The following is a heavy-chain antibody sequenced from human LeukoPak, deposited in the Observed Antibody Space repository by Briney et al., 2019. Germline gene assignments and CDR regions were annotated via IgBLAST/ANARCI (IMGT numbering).Heavy chain of an antibody. D-gene: IGHD3-22*01. CDR1: GFTFSSYA. CDR3: AKRDYYDSDHYYPLFDY. J-gene: IGHJ4*02. V-gene: IGHV3-23*01. Sequence: PGGSLRLSCAASGFTFSSYAMAWVRQAPGKGLEWVSGMNGNGDKVYYADSVKGRFTISSDNSKNTLYLQMNSLRGEDTAVYYCAKRDYYDSDHYYPLFDYWGQGTLVTVSS. CDR2: MNGNGDKV.